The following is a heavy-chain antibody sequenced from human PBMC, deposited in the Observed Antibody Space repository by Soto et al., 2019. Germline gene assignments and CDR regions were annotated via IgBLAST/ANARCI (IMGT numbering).Heavy chain of an antibody. J-gene: IGHJ5*02. D-gene: IGHD6-13*01. CDR1: GFTFSSYG. V-gene: IGHV3-33*01. CDR2: IWYDGSNK. CDR3: ARDQDSSSWTDFDP. Sequence: GGSLSLSCAASGFTFSSYGMHWVRQAPGKGLEWVAVIWYDGSNKYYADSVKGRFTISRDNSKNTLYLQMNSLRAEDTAVYYCARDQDSSSWTDFDPWGQGTLVTVSS.